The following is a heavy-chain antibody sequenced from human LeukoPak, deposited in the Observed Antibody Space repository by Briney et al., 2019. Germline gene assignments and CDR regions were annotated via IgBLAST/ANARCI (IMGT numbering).Heavy chain of an antibody. D-gene: IGHD2-2*01. CDR2: ISPGDSET. V-gene: IGHV5-51*01. Sequence: GESLKISCKGSGYNFVIYWITWVRQMPGKGLEWMGIISPGDSETRYSPSLQGQVTISADKSISSAYLQWSSLKASDTAIYYCVRHLSDITSCPNYWGPGTLITVAS. J-gene: IGHJ4*02. CDR3: VRHLSDITSCPNY. CDR1: GYNFVIYW.